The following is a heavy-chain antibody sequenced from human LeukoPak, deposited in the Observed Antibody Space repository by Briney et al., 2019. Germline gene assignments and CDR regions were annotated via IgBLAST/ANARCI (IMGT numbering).Heavy chain of an antibody. V-gene: IGHV3-30*18. J-gene: IGHJ4*02. CDR1: GFTFSSFG. CDR3: AKGPSPFGY. Sequence: GGSLRLSCAASGFTFSSFGMRWVRQAPGKGLEWVAVILHDGSDNYYADSVKGRFTISRDNSKNTLCLQMNSLRPEDTAVYYCAKGPSPFGYWGQGTLVTVSS. CDR2: ILHDGSDN.